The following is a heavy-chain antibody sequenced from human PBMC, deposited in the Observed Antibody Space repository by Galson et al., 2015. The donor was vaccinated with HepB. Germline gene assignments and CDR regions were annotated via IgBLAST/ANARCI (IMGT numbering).Heavy chain of an antibody. CDR3: AREWTTDYYYYYMDV. CDR1: GYTFTSYG. CDR2: ISAYNGNT. V-gene: IGHV1-18*01. Sequence: SVKVSCKASGYTFTSYGISWVRQAPGQGLEWMGWISAYNGNTNYAQKLQGRVTMTTDTSTSTAYMELRSLRSDDTAVYYCAREWTTDYYYYYMDVWGKGTTVTVSS. D-gene: IGHD4-17*01. J-gene: IGHJ6*03.